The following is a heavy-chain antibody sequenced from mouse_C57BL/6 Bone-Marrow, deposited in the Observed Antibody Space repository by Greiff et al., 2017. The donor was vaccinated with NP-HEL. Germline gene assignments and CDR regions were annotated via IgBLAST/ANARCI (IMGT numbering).Heavy chain of an antibody. CDR1: GFSLSTSGIG. CDR3: ARRARRGYFDV. J-gene: IGHJ1*03. Sequence: QVTLKESGPGILQSSQTLSLTCSFSGFSLSTSGIGVSWIRQPSGKGLEWLAHIYWEDDKRDNPSLKSRLTISKDTSGHQVFLKITSVDTADTATYDCARRARRGYFDVWGTGTTVTVSA. V-gene: IGHV8-12*01. CDR2: IYWEDDK.